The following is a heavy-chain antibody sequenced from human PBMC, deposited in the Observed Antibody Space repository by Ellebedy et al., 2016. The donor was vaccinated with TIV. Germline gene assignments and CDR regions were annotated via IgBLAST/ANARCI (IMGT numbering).Heavy chain of an antibody. J-gene: IGHJ4*02. D-gene: IGHD4-17*01. V-gene: IGHV5-51*01. Sequence: GGSLRLSXKGSGYSFTSYWIGWVRQMPGKGLEWMGIIYPGDSDTRYSPSFQGQVTISADKSISTAYLQWSSLKASDTAMYYCARHRGDYGEPSDYWGQGTLVTVSS. CDR2: IYPGDSDT. CDR1: GYSFTSYW. CDR3: ARHRGDYGEPSDY.